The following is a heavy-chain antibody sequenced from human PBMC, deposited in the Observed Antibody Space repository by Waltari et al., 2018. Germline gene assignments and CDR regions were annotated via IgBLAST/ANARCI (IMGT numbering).Heavy chain of an antibody. Sequence: QVQLQEPGPGLLRLPETLSPICTVPGGSISGFYWSWVRQPPGKGLDWIGYIYYTGSTNFNPSLKSRVTMSVDTSKNQFSLKLSSVTAADTAFYYCARGGGGDWEWFDPWGQGTLVTVSS. V-gene: IGHV4-59*01. CDR1: GGSISGFY. D-gene: IGHD2-21*02. CDR3: ARGGGGDWEWFDP. CDR2: IYYTGST. J-gene: IGHJ5*02.